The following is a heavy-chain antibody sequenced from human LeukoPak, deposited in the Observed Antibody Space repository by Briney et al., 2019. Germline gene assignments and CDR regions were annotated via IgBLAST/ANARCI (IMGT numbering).Heavy chain of an antibody. J-gene: IGHJ3*02. CDR1: GGSISSYY. Sequence: SETLSLTCTVSGGSISSYYWTWIRQPPGKGLEWIGYLDYSGSTNYSPSLQSRVTISVDTSKNQFSLRLTSVTAADTAVYFCARENTRDAYNYPMKAFDISGQGTMVTVSS. V-gene: IGHV4-59*01. CDR3: ARENTRDAYNYPMKAFDI. D-gene: IGHD5-12*01. CDR2: LDYSGST.